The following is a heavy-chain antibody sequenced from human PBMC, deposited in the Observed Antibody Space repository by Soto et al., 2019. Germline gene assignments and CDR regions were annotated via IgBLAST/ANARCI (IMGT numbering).Heavy chain of an antibody. D-gene: IGHD3-10*01. CDR1: GGSFSGYH. J-gene: IGHJ5*02. CDR2: INHSGST. CDR3: ARGIWSPWP. Sequence: SETLSLTCAVYGGSFSGYHWSWIRQPPGKGLEWIGEINHSGSTTYNAPLKSRVTMSLDTSKNQFYLKLNPVTAADTAVYFCARGIWSPWPWGQGTLVTVSS. V-gene: IGHV4-34*01.